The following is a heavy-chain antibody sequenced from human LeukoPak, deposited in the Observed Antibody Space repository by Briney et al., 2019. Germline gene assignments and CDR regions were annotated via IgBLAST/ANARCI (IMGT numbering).Heavy chain of an antibody. D-gene: IGHD2-21*01. Sequence: GRSLRLSCAAFGFTFSNYWMSWVRQAPGKGLEGVANINQDGSEKSYVDSVEGRFTISRDNAKKTLYLHVNSLRAEDTAVYYCARDIYGGHDYWGQGTLLTVSS. CDR2: INQDGSEK. J-gene: IGHJ4*02. V-gene: IGHV3-7*04. CDR1: GFTFSNYW. CDR3: ARDIYGGHDY.